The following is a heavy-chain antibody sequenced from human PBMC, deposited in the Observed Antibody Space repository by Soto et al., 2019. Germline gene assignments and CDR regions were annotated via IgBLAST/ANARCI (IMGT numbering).Heavy chain of an antibody. CDR2: IYYSGST. D-gene: IGHD2-2*01. J-gene: IGHJ5*02. V-gene: IGHV4-39*01. CDR1: GGSISSSSYY. CDR3: ARQPYCSSTSCYPFSNWFDP. Sequence: QLQLQESGLGLVKPSETLSLTCTVSGGSISSSSYYWGWIRQPPGQGLEWIGSIYYSGSTYYNPSLKSRVTISVDTSKNQFSLKLSSVTAADTAVYYCARQPYCSSTSCYPFSNWFDPWGQGTLVTVSS.